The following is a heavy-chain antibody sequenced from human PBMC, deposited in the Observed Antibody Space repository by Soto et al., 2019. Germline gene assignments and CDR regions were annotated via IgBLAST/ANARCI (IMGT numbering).Heavy chain of an antibody. CDR3: AREGGFATIFGL. J-gene: IGHJ4*02. CDR2: LNPHSGKT. CDR1: GYTFTIHD. Sequence: ASVKVSCKASGYTFTIHDIHWVRQAPGQGLEWMAGLNPHSGKTAYAQKFQGRLTMTGNASTSTAYMELSRLRSDDTAVYYCAREGGFATIFGLWGQGTLVTVSS. V-gene: IGHV1-8*01. D-gene: IGHD3-3*01.